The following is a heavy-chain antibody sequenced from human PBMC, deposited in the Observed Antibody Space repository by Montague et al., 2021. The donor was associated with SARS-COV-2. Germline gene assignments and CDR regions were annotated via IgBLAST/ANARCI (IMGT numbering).Heavy chain of an antibody. CDR1: GDSVSSTSAA. V-gene: IGHV6-1*01. D-gene: IGHD2-2*01. J-gene: IGHJ4*02. CDR3: ARAYCSSTSCYPIDY. CDR2: TYFTSKWSS. Sequence: CAISGDSVSSTSAAWNWIRQSPSRGLEWLARTYFTSKWSSEYALSVKSRLIISPDTSKNQFSLRLMSLTPDDTAVYYCARAYCSSTSCYPIDYWSQGTLVTVSS.